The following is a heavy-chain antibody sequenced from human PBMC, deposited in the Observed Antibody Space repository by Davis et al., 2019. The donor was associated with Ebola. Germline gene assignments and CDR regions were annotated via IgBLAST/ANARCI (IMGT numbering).Heavy chain of an antibody. CDR1: GGSISSSSYY. CDR3: ARGKGVFDY. D-gene: IGHD3-10*01. CDR2: IYYSGNS. V-gene: IGHV4-39*01. Sequence: MPSETLSLTCTVSGGSISSSSYYWGWIRQPPGKGLEWIGSIYYSGNSYYNPSLKNRVTVSVDTSKNQFSLKLSSVTAADTAVYYCARGKGVFDYWGQGTPVTVSS. J-gene: IGHJ4*02.